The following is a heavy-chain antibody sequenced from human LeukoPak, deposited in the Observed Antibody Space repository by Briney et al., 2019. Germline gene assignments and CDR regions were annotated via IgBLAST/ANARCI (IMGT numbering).Heavy chain of an antibody. V-gene: IGHV3-53*04. CDR1: GFTFSSYG. Sequence: GGSLRLSCAASGFTFSSYGMSWVRQAPGKGLEWVSVIYSGGSTYYADSVKGRFTISRHNSKNTLYLQMNSLRAEDTAVYYCAREANGDYPYWGQGTLVTVSS. CDR2: IYSGGST. J-gene: IGHJ4*02. CDR3: AREANGDYPY. D-gene: IGHD4-17*01.